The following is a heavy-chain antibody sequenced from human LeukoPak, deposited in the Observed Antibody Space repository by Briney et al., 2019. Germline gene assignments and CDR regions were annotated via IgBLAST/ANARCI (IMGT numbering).Heavy chain of an antibody. Sequence: PGRSLRLSCAASGFTFSSYGMHWVRQAPGKGLEWVTVISYDGSNKYYADSVKGRFTISRDNSKNTLYLQMNSLRAEDTAVYYCAKRGIVGATNYYYGMDVWGQGTTVTVSS. CDR2: ISYDGSNK. J-gene: IGHJ6*02. V-gene: IGHV3-30*18. CDR1: GFTFSSYG. D-gene: IGHD1-26*01. CDR3: AKRGIVGATNYYYGMDV.